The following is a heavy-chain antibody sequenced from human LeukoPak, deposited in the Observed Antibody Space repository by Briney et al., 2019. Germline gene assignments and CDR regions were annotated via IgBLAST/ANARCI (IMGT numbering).Heavy chain of an antibody. CDR1: GFTFSSYG. J-gene: IGHJ3*02. Sequence: LPGGSLRLSCAASGFTFSSYGMYWVRQAPGKGLEWVALIWYDGNNKEYADSVKGRFTISRDNSKNTLYLQMNSLRAEDTAVYYCVRYCNGGNCYRDAFDIWGQGTMVTVSS. CDR3: VRYCNGGNCYRDAFDI. V-gene: IGHV3-33*01. CDR2: IWYDGNNK. D-gene: IGHD2-15*01.